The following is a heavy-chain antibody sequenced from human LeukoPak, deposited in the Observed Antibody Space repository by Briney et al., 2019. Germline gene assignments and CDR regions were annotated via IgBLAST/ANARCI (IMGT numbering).Heavy chain of an antibody. D-gene: IGHD6-13*01. J-gene: IGHJ4*02. Sequence: SGGSLRLSCEASGFTFDDYGMHWVRQAPGKGLEWVSSISWNSASVGYVDSAKGRFTISRDNAKKTLYLQMNSLRAEDTALYYCAKDYGYSSSWYDYWGQGTLVTVSS. CDR1: GFTFDDYG. V-gene: IGHV3-9*01. CDR2: ISWNSASV. CDR3: AKDYGYSSSWYDY.